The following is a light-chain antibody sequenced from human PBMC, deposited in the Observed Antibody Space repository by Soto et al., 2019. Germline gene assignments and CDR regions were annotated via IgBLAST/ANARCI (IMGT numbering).Light chain of an antibody. V-gene: IGLV2-23*02. CDR2: EVS. CDR3: CSYAGSSTYV. CDR1: SSDVGSYNL. J-gene: IGLJ1*01. Sequence: QSALTQPASVSGSPGQSITISCTGTSSDVGSYNLVSWYQQHPGKAPKLMIYEVSKRPSGVSNRFSGSKAGNTASLTISGLQADDEADYYCCSYAGSSTYVFGTGTKLTVL.